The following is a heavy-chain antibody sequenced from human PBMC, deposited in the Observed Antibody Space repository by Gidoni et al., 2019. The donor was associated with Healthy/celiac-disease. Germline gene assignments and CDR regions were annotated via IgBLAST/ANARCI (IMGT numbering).Heavy chain of an antibody. CDR2: INHSGST. J-gene: IGHJ4*02. V-gene: IGHV4-34*01. CDR3: AQAPAYCSGGSCYSMHFDY. D-gene: IGHD2-15*01. CDR1: GGSFSVYS. Sequence: QVQLQQWGAGLLKPSETLSLTCAVYGGSFSVYSWSWIRQPPGKGLEWIGEINHSGSTNYNPSLKSRVTISVDTSKNQFSLKLSSMTAADTAVYYCAQAPAYCSGGSCYSMHFDYWGQGTLVTVSS.